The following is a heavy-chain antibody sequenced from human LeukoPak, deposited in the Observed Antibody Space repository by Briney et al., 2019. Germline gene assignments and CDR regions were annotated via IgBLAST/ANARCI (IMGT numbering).Heavy chain of an antibody. Sequence: ASVKVSCKASGGTFSSYAISWVRQAPGQGLEWMGGIIPIFGTANYAQKFQGRVTITADESTSTAYMELSSLRSEDTAVYYCARGIVVVPAAIYFDYWGQGTLVTVSS. CDR1: GGTFSSYA. J-gene: IGHJ4*02. V-gene: IGHV1-69*13. D-gene: IGHD2-2*01. CDR3: ARGIVVVPAAIYFDY. CDR2: IIPIFGTA.